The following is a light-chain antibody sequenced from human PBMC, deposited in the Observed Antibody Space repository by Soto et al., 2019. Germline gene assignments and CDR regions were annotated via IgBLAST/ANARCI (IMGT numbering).Light chain of an antibody. CDR2: GAS. V-gene: IGKV3-15*01. J-gene: IGKJ1*01. Sequence: EILMTQSPSTLAVSPGERATLSCRASQSVSSKLAWYQQKPGQAPRLLIYGASTRATGIPARFSGSGSGTEFTLTISSLQYEDFAVYYCQQYNNWPPWTFGQGTKMDIK. CDR3: QQYNNWPPWT. CDR1: QSVSSK.